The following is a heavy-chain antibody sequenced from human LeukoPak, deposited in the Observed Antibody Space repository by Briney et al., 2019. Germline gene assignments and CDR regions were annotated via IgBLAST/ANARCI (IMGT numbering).Heavy chain of an antibody. J-gene: IGHJ3*01. Sequence: ASVKVSCKASDYTFTNYGISWVRQAPGQGFEWMGWISAHYGNTNYAQKLQGRVTLTTDTSTSTVYMELRSLRSNDTAVYYCARERPTDNAFDVWGQGTMVTVSS. V-gene: IGHV1-18*01. D-gene: IGHD3-9*01. CDR2: ISAHYGNT. CDR1: DYTFTNYG. CDR3: ARERPTDNAFDV.